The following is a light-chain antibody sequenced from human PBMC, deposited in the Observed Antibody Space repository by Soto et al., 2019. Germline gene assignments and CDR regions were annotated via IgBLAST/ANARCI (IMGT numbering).Light chain of an antibody. Sequence: EIVMTQSPATLSVSPGERATLSCRASQNISSNLAWYQQKPGQAPRVLIDGASTRATAIPARFSGSGSGTEFTLTNSSLQSEDFAVYYCQQYNNWLWTFGQGTKVEIK. J-gene: IGKJ1*01. V-gene: IGKV3-15*01. CDR1: QNISSN. CDR2: GAS. CDR3: QQYNNWLWT.